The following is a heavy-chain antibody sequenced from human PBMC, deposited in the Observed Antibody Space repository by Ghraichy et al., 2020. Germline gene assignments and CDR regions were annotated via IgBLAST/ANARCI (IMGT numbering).Heavy chain of an antibody. Sequence: GGSLRLSCAASGFTFSNAWMSWVRQAPGKGLEWVGRIKSKTDGGTTDYAAPVKGRFTISRDDSKNTLYLQMNSLKTEDTAVYYCTTDPGGGYGYPFDYWGQGTLVTVSS. CDR2: IKSKTDGGTT. CDR3: TTDPGGGYGYPFDY. CDR1: GFTFSNAW. J-gene: IGHJ4*02. D-gene: IGHD5-18*01. V-gene: IGHV3-15*01.